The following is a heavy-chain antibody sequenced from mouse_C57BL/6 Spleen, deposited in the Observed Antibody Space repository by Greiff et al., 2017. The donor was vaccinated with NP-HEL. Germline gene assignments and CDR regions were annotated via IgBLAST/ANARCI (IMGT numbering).Heavy chain of an antibody. V-gene: IGHV5-9-1*02. Sequence: VQLKESGEGLVKPGGSLKLSCAASGFTFSSYAMSWVRQTPEKRLEWVAYISSGGDYIYYADTVKGRFTISRDNARNTLYLQMSSLKSEDTAMYYCTRFGTRSYYFDYWGQGTTLTVSS. CDR1: GFTFSSYA. CDR2: ISSGGDYI. CDR3: TRFGTRSYYFDY. D-gene: IGHD2-14*01. J-gene: IGHJ2*01.